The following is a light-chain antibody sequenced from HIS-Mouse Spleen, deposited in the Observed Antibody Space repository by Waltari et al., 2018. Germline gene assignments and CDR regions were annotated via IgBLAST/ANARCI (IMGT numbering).Light chain of an antibody. CDR3: CSYAGSSTLV. J-gene: IGLJ2*01. CDR1: NIGSKS. Sequence: SYVLTQPPSVSVAPGKTARITCGGNNIGSKSVPWYQQKPGQAPVLVVYDDSDRPSGIPERFSGSNSGNTATLTISGLQAEDEADYYCCSYAGSSTLVFGGGTKLTVL. CDR2: DDS. V-gene: IGLV3-21*03.